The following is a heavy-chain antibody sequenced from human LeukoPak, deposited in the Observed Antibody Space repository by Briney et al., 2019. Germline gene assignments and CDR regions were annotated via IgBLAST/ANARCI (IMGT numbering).Heavy chain of an antibody. CDR1: GGSFSGYY. CDR3: ARVGRGDYTWGSYSFDY. D-gene: IGHD3-16*01. CDR2: INHSGST. J-gene: IGHJ4*02. V-gene: IGHV4-34*01. Sequence: SETLSLTCAVDGGSFSGYYWSWIRQPPEKGLEWIGEINHSGSTNSNRSLRSRLTISVDTSRNQFSLKLSSVTAADTAVYYCARVGRGDYTWGSYSFDYWGQGTLVSVSS.